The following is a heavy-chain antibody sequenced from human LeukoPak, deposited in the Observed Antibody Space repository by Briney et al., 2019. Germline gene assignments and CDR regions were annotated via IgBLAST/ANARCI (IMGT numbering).Heavy chain of an antibody. Sequence: GGSLRLSCAASGFTFSSYWMSWVRQAPGKGLEWVANIKQDGSEKYYVDSVKGRFTISRANAKNSLFLQMNSLRADDTAVYYCARDRLRLGELPILDKKNNYFDYWGQGTLVTVSS. CDR2: IKQDGSEK. V-gene: IGHV3-7*01. D-gene: IGHD3-16*01. CDR1: GFTFSSYW. CDR3: ARDRLRLGELPILDKKNNYFDY. J-gene: IGHJ4*02.